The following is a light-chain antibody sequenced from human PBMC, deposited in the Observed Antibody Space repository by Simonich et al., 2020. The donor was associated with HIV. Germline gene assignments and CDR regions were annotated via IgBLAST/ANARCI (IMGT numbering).Light chain of an antibody. Sequence: DIVMTQSPDSLAVSLGERATINCKSSQSVLYNSNNKNYLVRDQKKPGQPPKLLIYWASTRESGVPDRFSGSGSGTDFTLTISSLQAEDVAVYYCQQYYSAPRTFGQGTKVEIK. V-gene: IGKV4-1*01. J-gene: IGKJ1*01. CDR1: QSVLYNSNNKNY. CDR3: QQYYSAPRT. CDR2: WAS.